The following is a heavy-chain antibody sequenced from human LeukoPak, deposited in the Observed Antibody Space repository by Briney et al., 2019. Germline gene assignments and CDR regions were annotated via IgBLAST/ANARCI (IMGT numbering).Heavy chain of an antibody. D-gene: IGHD5-12*01. CDR1: GFTFTSSA. CDR2: IVVGSGNT. V-gene: IGHV1-58*02. J-gene: IGHJ4*02. CDR3: AAVSGGNRGYSGYEEAPFDY. Sequence: SVKVSCKASGFTFTSSAMQWVRQARGQRLEWKGWIVVGSGNTNYAQKFQERVTITRDMSTSTAYMELSSLRSEDTAVYYCAAVSGGNRGYSGYEEAPFDYWGQGTLVTVSS.